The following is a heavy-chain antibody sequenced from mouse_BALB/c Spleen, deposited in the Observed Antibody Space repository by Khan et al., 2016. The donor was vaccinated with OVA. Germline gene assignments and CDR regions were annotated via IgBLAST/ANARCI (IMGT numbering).Heavy chain of an antibody. CDR2: IWAGGST. Sequence: QVQLKQSGPGLVAPSQTLSITCTVSGFSLTTYGVHWVRQPPGKGLEWLGVIWAGGSTNYNSALMSRLSIIKDNSKSQVFLKMNSLQTDDTAIDYWSRAYYGSAWFAYWGQGTLVTVFA. CDR1: GFSLTTYG. CDR3: SRAYYGSAWFAY. J-gene: IGHJ3*01. D-gene: IGHD1-1*01. V-gene: IGHV2-9*02.